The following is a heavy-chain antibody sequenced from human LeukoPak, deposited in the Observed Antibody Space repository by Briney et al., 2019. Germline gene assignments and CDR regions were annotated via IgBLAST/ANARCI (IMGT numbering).Heavy chain of an antibody. Sequence: AGGSLRLSCAASGFTFSSYSMNWVRQAPGKGLEWVSYISRSSSTIYYADSVKGRFTISRDNAKNSLYLQMNSLRAEDTAVYYCAREGDYDIFAFSDGMDVWGQGTTVTVSS. J-gene: IGHJ6*02. CDR3: AREGDYDIFAFSDGMDV. CDR1: GFTFSSYS. V-gene: IGHV3-48*04. CDR2: ISRSSSTI. D-gene: IGHD3-9*01.